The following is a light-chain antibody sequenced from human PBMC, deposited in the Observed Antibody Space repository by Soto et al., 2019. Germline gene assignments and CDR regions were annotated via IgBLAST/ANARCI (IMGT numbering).Light chain of an antibody. J-gene: IGKJ4*01. CDR3: QQYHHWPVT. CDR2: GAS. CDR1: QSVGSD. Sequence: EIVMTQSPATLSVSPGARAPLSCRASQSVGSDLAWYQHTPGQAPRLLISGASTGATGLPSRFSGSGSGTDFTLTINSLQSEDVAVYYCQQYHHWPVTFGGGTKVDIK. V-gene: IGKV3-15*01.